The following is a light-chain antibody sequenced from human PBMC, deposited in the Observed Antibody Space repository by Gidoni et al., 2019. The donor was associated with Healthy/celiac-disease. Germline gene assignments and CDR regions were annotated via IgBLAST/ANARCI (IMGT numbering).Light chain of an antibody. V-gene: IGKV1-39*01. CDR1: QSISSY. Sequence: DIQMTKSPASLSASLGERVTITCRASQSISSYLNWYQQKPGKAPKLLIYAASSMQSGVPSRFSGSGSGTDFTLTISSLQPEDFATYYCQQSYSTPPVTFGQGTKVEIK. J-gene: IGKJ1*01. CDR3: QQSYSTPPVT. CDR2: AAS.